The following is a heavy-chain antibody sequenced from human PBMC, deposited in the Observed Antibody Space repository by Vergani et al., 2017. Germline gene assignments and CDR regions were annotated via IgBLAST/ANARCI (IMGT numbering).Heavy chain of an antibody. Sequence: QVQLQESGPGLVKPSETLSLTCSVSGASINSGGYYWSWIRQSPGGGLEWIGYIYYSGNTYYNPSFKSRVTISVDTSKNQISLDLNSVTAADTAVYYCARVDTQVPATSHFYYMDVWGKGTTVVVSS. D-gene: IGHD6-25*01. V-gene: IGHV4-31*03. CDR1: GASINSGGYY. J-gene: IGHJ6*03. CDR3: ARVDTQVPATSHFYYMDV. CDR2: IYYSGNT.